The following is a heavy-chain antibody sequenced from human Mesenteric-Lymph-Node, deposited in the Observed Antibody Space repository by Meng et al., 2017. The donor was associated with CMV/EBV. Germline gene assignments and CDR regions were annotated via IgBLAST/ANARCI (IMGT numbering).Heavy chain of an antibody. CDR3: ARRGVIYDFWTGGFAFDI. CDR2: VRYDGGDK. J-gene: IGHJ3*02. D-gene: IGHD3-3*01. V-gene: IGHV3-30*02. CDR1: GFTFSSYG. Sequence: GGSLRLSCAASGFTFSSYGMHWVRQAPGKGLEWVAFVRYDGGDKFYAHSVKGRFTISRDNSKNTLYLQMNSLRAEDTAVYYCARRGVIYDFWTGGFAFDIWGQGTMVTVSS.